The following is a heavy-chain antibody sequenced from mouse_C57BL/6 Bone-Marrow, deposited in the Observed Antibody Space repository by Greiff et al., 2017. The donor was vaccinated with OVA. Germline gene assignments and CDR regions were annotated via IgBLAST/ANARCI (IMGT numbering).Heavy chain of an antibody. V-gene: IGHV1-55*01. CDR1: GYTFTSYW. D-gene: IGHD1-1*01. CDR2: IYPGSGST. J-gene: IGHJ1*03. CDR3: ARHYGSSCWYFDV. Sequence: VQLQQSGAELVKPGASVKMSCKASGYTFTSYWITWVKQRPGQGLEWIGDIYPGSGSTNYNEKFKSKATLTVDTSSSTAYMQLSSLTSEDSAVYYCARHYGSSCWYFDVWGTGTTVTVSS.